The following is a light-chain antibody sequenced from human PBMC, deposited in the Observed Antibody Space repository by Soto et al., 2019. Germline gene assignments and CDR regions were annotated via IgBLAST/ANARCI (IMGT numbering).Light chain of an antibody. Sequence: AIQVTQSPSSLSASVGDRVTITCRTSEDVRHDLAWFQQRPGKAPNLLIYSATRLQSGVPSRFSGSGSGTDFTLIISSLQPEDFATYYCLQANNYPWTFGLGTKVEIK. CDR1: EDVRHD. V-gene: IGKV1-6*01. CDR3: LQANNYPWT. J-gene: IGKJ1*01. CDR2: SAT.